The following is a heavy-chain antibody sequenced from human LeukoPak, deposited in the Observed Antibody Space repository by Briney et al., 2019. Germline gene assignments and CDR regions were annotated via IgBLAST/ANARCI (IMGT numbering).Heavy chain of an antibody. Sequence: ASVKVSCKASGYTFTSYDINWVRQATGQGLEWMGWMNPNSGNSGYAQKFQGRVTMTRDTSISTVYMELSSLRSEDTAVYYCARDLYNYGTNFDFWGQGTLVTVSS. V-gene: IGHV1-8*01. CDR1: GYTFTSYD. CDR2: MNPNSGNS. CDR3: ARDLYNYGTNFDF. D-gene: IGHD5-18*01. J-gene: IGHJ4*02.